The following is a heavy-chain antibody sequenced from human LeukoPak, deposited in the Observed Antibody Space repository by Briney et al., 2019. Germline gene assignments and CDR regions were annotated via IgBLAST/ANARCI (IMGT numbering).Heavy chain of an antibody. Sequence: SGTLSLTCAVSAGSISSNNWWSWVRQPPGKGLEWIGDIYHSGSTNYNPSLKSRVTISVDKSKNQFSLNLRSVTAADTAVYYCARHATGFYYFDFWGQGTLVTVSP. J-gene: IGHJ4*02. CDR1: AGSISSNNW. CDR2: IYHSGST. V-gene: IGHV4-4*02. D-gene: IGHD1-14*01. CDR3: ARHATGFYYFDF.